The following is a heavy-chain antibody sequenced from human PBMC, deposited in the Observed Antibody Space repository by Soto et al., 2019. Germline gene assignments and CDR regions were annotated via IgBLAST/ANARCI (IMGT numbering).Heavy chain of an antibody. CDR2: IIPIFGTA. CDR1: GGTFSSYA. D-gene: IGHD6-6*01. V-gene: IGHV1-69*12. CDR3: AFRAVESSSKGYFDY. Sequence: QVQLVQSGAEVKKPGSSVKVSCKASGGTFSSYAISWVRQAPGQGLEWMGGIIPIFGTANYAQKFQGRVTIXXDXSXNTAYMERSSLRSEDTAVYYCAFRAVESSSKGYFDYWGQGTLVTVSS. J-gene: IGHJ4*02.